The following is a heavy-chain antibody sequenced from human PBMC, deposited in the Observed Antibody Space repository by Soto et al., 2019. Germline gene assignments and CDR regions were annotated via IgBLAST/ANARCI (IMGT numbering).Heavy chain of an antibody. V-gene: IGHV3-11*01. D-gene: IGHD1-7*01. CDR2: ITASGTTK. Sequence: QVQLVESGGGLVKPGGSLRLSCTASGFAISDYDMTWIRQAPGKGLEWVSYITASGTTKDYADSVKGRFTISRDTANNSLVLQMNSLRGDDTAIYYCARHGGTFDPWGQGTLVTVSS. CDR3: ARHGGTFDP. CDR1: GFAISDYD. J-gene: IGHJ5*02.